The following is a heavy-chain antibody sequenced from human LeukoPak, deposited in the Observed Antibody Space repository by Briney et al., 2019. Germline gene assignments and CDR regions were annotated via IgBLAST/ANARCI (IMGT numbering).Heavy chain of an antibody. CDR3: ARDISMVRVNWFDP. CDR1: GFTFSNYA. CDR2: ISYDGSNK. J-gene: IGHJ5*02. Sequence: GGSLRLSCAASGFTFSNYAIHWVRQAPGKGLEWVAVISYDGSNKYYADSVKGRFTIYRDNSKNTLYLQVNSLRAEDTAVYYCARDISMVRVNWFDPWGQGTLVTVSS. D-gene: IGHD3-10*01. V-gene: IGHV3-30*04.